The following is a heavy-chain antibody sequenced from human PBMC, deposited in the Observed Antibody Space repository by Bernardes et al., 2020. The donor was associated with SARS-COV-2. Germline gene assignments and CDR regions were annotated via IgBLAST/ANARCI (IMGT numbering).Heavy chain of an antibody. D-gene: IGHD6-13*01. CDR3: AKDPYSSSWYLDIGNWFDP. V-gene: IGHV3-23*01. J-gene: IGHJ5*02. CDR1: GFTFSSYA. CDR2: ISGSGGST. Sequence: GGSLRLSCAASGFTFSSYAMSWVRQAPGKGLEWVSAISGSGGSTYYADSVKGQFTISRDNSKNTLYLQMNSLRAEDTAVYYCAKDPYSSSWYLDIGNWFDPWGQGTLVTVSS.